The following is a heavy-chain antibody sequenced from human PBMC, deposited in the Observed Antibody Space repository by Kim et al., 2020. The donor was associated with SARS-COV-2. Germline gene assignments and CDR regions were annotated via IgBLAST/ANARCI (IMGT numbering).Heavy chain of an antibody. V-gene: IGHV3-11*05. CDR2: ISSSSSYT. J-gene: IGHJ6*02. CDR3: ARDQDHWHVSRIAAAGSVNYYGMDV. Sequence: GGSLRLSCAASGFTFSDYYMSWIRQAPGKGLEWVSYISSSSSYTNYADSVKGRFTISRDNAKNSLYLQMNSLRAEDTAVYYCARDQDHWHVSRIAAAGSVNYYGMDVWGQGTTVTVSS. D-gene: IGHD6-13*01. CDR1: GFTFSDYY.